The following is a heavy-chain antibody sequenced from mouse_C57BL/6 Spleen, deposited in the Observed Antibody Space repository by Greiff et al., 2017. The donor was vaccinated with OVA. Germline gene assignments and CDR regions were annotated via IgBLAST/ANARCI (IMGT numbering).Heavy chain of an antibody. CDR3: ARPLIYDGYYWFAY. CDR1: GFTFSDYG. V-gene: IGHV5-17*01. CDR2: ISSGSSTI. D-gene: IGHD2-3*01. Sequence: DVKLVESGGGLVKPGGSLKLSCAASGFTFSDYGMHWVRQAPEKGLEWVAYISSGSSTIYYADTVKGRFTISRDNAKNTLFLQMTSLRSEDTAMYYCARPLIYDGYYWFAYWGQGTLVTVSA. J-gene: IGHJ3*01.